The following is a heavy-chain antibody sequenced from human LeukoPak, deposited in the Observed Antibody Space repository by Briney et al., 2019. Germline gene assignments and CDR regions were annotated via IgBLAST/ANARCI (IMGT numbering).Heavy chain of an antibody. J-gene: IGHJ5*02. CDR1: GYTFTGYY. V-gene: IGHV1-2*04. Sequence: ASVKVSCKASGYTFTGYYMHWVRQAPGQGLEWMGWINPNCGGTNYAQKFQGWVTMTRDTSISTAYMELSRLRSDDTAVYYCARDLGIVGATKAYNWFDPWGQGTLVTVSS. CDR3: ARDLGIVGATKAYNWFDP. D-gene: IGHD1-26*01. CDR2: INPNCGGT.